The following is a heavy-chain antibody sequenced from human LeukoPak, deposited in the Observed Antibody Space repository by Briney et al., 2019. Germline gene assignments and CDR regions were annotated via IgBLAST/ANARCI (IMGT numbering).Heavy chain of an antibody. CDR2: TYYRSKWYN. J-gene: IGHJ4*02. CDR1: GDSVSRKSAA. V-gene: IGHV6-1*01. CDR3: ARGGEVGATKFDN. Sequence: SQTLSLTCAISGDSVSRKSAAWNWIRQSPSRGLEWLGRTYYRSKWYNDYAVSVKRRITINPDTSKNQFSLQLNSVTPADTAVYYCARGGEVGATKFDNWGQGTLVTVSS. D-gene: IGHD1-26*01.